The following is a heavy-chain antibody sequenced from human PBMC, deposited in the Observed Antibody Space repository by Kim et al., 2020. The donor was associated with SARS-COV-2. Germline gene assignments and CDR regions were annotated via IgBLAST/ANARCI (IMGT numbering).Heavy chain of an antibody. CDR3: ARNTTDY. Sequence: HGGTTKYTPSLKSRVTISVDTSKNQFSLKLSSVTAADTAVYYCARNTTDYWGQGTLVTVSS. D-gene: IGHD1-1*01. CDR2: HGGTT. J-gene: IGHJ4*02. V-gene: IGHV4-34*01.